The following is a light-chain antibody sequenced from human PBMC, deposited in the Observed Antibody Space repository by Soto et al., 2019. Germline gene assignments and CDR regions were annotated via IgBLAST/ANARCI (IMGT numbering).Light chain of an antibody. J-gene: IGKJ5*01. CDR1: QSLTRN. Sequence: EIVMTQSPGTLSVSPGERVTLSCRASQSLTRNLAWYQHKPGQSPRLLIYGASARATGIPARFSGGGSETDFTLSITRLEPEDFAMYYCQQYENSPITFGLGTRLEIK. CDR2: GAS. V-gene: IGKV3D-15*02. CDR3: QQYENSPIT.